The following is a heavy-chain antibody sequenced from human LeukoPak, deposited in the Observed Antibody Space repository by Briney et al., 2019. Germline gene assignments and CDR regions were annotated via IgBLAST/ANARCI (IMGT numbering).Heavy chain of an antibody. CDR1: GGSFSGYY. J-gene: IGHJ6*02. D-gene: IGHD3-10*01. V-gene: IGHV4-34*01. CDR3: ARLSGGLWFGKLYNYYYGMDV. Sequence: SETLSLTCAVYGGSFSGYYWSWIRQPPGKGLEWIGEINHSGSTNYNPSLKSRVTISVDTSKNQFSLKLSSVTAADTAVYYCARLSGGLWFGKLYNYYYGMDVWGQGTTVTVSS. CDR2: INHSGST.